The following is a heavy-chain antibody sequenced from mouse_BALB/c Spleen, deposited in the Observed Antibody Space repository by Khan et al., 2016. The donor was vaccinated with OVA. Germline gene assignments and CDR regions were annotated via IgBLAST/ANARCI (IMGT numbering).Heavy chain of an antibody. CDR2: ISYSGST. J-gene: IGHJ4*01. CDR3: ARLGYDGYAMDY. D-gene: IGHD2-2*01. V-gene: IGHV3-2*02. Sequence: VQLKQSGPGLVKPSQSLSLTCTVTGYTITSDYAWNWIRQFAGNKLEWMGYISYSGSTSYNQYLKSRISITRDTSKNQFFLQLNSVTTEDTATYCCARLGYDGYAMDYWGQGTSVTVSS. CDR1: GYTITSDYA.